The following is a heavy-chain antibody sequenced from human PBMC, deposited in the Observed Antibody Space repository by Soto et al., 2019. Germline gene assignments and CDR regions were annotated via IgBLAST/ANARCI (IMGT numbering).Heavy chain of an antibody. CDR2: ISWDGEK. V-gene: IGHV2-5*02. D-gene: IGHD3-9*01. Sequence: QITLKESGPPLLKPTQTLTLTCTFSGFSLNTRGVGVGWIRQPPGKALEWLALISWDGEKRYRPSLKSRLTITKETSENQVVLTMTNMDPVDTATYYCAHRRGDLLPGHYYLDYWGQGTLVTVSS. CDR1: GFSLNTRGVG. J-gene: IGHJ4*02. CDR3: AHRRGDLLPGHYYLDY.